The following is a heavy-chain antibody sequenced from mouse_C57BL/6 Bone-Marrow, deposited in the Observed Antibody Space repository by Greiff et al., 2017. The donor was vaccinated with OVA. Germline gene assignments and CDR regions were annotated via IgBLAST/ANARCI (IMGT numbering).Heavy chain of an antibody. CDR2: IDPTNDYT. Sequence: VKVVESGAELARPGASVKMSCKASGYTFTSYTIHWVKQRPGQGLEWIGYIDPTNDYTNYNQKFKGKATLTADKSSSTAYMQLSSLTSEESAVYYCTRGYYFDYWGQGTTLTVSS. V-gene: IGHV1-4*01. CDR3: TRGYYFDY. CDR1: GYTFTSYT. J-gene: IGHJ2*01.